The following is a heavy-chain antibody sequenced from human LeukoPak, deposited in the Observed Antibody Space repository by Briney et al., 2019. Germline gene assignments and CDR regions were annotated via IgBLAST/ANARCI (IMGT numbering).Heavy chain of an antibody. CDR1: GFSFSSYG. CDR3: AKELLRYFAPAPFDY. J-gene: IGHJ4*02. D-gene: IGHD3-9*01. V-gene: IGHV3-30*18. CDR2: ISYDGSNK. Sequence: PGGSLRLSCAASGFSFSSYGMHWVRQAPGKGLEWVAVISYDGSNKYYADSVKGRFTISRDNSKNTLYLQMNSLRAEDTAVYYCAKELLRYFAPAPFDYWGQGTLVTVSS.